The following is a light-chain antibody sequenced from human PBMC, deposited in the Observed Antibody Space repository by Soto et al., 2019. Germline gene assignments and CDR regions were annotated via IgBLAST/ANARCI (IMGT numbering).Light chain of an antibody. Sequence: QSALTQPASVSGPPGQSITISCTGTSSDVGGYNYVSWYQHHPGKAPKLMIYEVSNRPSGVSNRFSGSKSGNTASLTISGLQADDEADYYCSSFTDSNTQVFGGGTKLTVL. V-gene: IGLV2-14*01. CDR3: SSFTDSNTQV. CDR1: SSDVGGYNY. J-gene: IGLJ2*01. CDR2: EVS.